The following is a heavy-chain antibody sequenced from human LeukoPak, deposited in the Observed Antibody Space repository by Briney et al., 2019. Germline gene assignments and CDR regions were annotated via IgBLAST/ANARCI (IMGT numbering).Heavy chain of an antibody. CDR1: GFTFSSNA. D-gene: IGHD4-17*01. CDR3: AKDILRWSFDY. V-gene: IGHV3-23*01. J-gene: IGHJ4*02. Sequence: HTGGSLRLSCAASGFTFSSNAMCWVRQAPGKGLEWVSGIGGDSRTHYADSVEGRFTIFRDSSKNMLCLQMNSLRAEDTAVYYCAKDILRWSFDYWGQGTLVTVSS. CDR2: IGGDSRT.